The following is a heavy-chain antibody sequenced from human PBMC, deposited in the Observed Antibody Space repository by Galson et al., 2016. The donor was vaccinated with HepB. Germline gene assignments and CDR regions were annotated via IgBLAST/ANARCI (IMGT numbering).Heavy chain of an antibody. Sequence: TLSLTCTVSGGSTSRGGYYWSWIRQHPGKGLEWIGYIYNSGTTYYNPSLKSRVTLSVDTSKNQFSLKLSSVTAADTAVYSCARGGRWFDPWGQGTLVTVSS. CDR3: ARGGRWFDP. CDR2: IYNSGTT. CDR1: GGSTSRGGYY. J-gene: IGHJ5*02. V-gene: IGHV4-31*03.